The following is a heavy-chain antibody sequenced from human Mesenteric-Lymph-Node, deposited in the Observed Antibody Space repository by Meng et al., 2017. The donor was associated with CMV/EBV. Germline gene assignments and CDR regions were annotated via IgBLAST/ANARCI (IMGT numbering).Heavy chain of an antibody. CDR1: GFSFSGYE. J-gene: IGHJ6*02. V-gene: IGHV3-23*01. Sequence: GESLKISCAASGFSFSGYEMNWVRQAPGKGLEWVSAISGSGGSTYYADSVKGRFTISRDNSKNTLYLQMNSLRAEDTAVYYCAKDSQPPHLYYYYGMDVWGQGTTVTVSS. CDR2: ISGSGGST. CDR3: AKDSQPPHLYYYYGMDV.